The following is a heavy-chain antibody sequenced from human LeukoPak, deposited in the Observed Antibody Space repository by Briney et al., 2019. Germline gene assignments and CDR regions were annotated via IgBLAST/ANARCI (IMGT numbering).Heavy chain of an antibody. D-gene: IGHD3-10*01. J-gene: IGHJ3*02. Sequence: PSETLSLTCTVSGGSVSSGSYYWSWIRQPPGKGLEWIGYIYYSGSTNYNPSLKSRVTISVDTSKNQFSLKLSSVTAADTAVYYCARAMVRVVIPDAFDIWGKGTMITVSS. CDR2: IYYSGST. CDR1: GGSVSSGSYY. CDR3: ARAMVRVVIPDAFDI. V-gene: IGHV4-61*01.